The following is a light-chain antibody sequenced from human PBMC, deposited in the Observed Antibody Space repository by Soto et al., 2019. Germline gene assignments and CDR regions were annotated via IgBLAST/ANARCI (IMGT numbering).Light chain of an antibody. CDR1: SSDVGSNNR. Sequence: QSALTQPPSVSGSPGQSVTISCTGTSSDVGSNNRVSWYQQPPGTAPKLMIYEVSNRPSGVPDRFSGSKSGNTASLTISGCRAEDEADYYCTSYTSSTTPCVFGTGTKVTVL. CDR2: EVS. V-gene: IGLV2-18*02. CDR3: TSYTSSTTPCV. J-gene: IGLJ1*01.